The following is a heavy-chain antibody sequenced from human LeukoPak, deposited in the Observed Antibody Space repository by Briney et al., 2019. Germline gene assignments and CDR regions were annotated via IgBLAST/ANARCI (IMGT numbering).Heavy chain of an antibody. CDR3: ARHYDGYTLDY. CDR2: IYPRDSDT. CDR1: GYRFSTYW. J-gene: IGHJ4*02. V-gene: IGHV5-51*01. D-gene: IGHD5-24*01. Sequence: GESLKISCKGIGYRFSTYWIGWVRQMPGKGLEWMGIIYPRDSDTRYSPSFQGQVTISADESISTAYLQWSSLKASDTAMYYCARHYDGYTLDYWGQETLVTVSS.